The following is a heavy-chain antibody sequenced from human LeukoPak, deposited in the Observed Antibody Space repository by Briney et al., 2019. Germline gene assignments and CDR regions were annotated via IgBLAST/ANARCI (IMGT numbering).Heavy chain of an antibody. CDR1: GGTFNTYG. Sequence: ASVKVSCKASGGTFNTYGVSWVRQAPGQGLEWMGRIIPILALTNYAQNFQGRLTITADKSTGVAYMELSGLRSEDTAVYFSTAGPRIGDPFDVWGQGTLVTVSS. J-gene: IGHJ3*01. D-gene: IGHD1-14*01. CDR3: TAGPRIGDPFDV. V-gene: IGHV1-69*04. CDR2: IIPILALT.